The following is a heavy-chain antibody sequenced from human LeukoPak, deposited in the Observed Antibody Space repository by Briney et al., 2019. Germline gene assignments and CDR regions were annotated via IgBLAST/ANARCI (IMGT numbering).Heavy chain of an antibody. CDR3: AKGSYYDSSGSFYFDY. Sequence: GGPLRLSCVASGFTFSNYAMSWVRQAPGKGLEWVSGIIARGGSTYYADSVRGRFTISRDNSKNTLYVQVNSLGTEDTAAYYCAKGSYYDSSGSFYFDYWGQGTLVTVSS. CDR1: GFTFSNYA. CDR2: IIARGGST. D-gene: IGHD3-22*01. J-gene: IGHJ4*02. V-gene: IGHV3-23*01.